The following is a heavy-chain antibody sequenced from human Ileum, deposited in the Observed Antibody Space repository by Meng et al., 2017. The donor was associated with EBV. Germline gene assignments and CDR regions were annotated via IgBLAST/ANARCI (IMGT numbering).Heavy chain of an antibody. D-gene: IGHD3/OR15-3a*01. V-gene: IGHV3-74*01. J-gene: IGHJ4*02. CDR3: VRGGLGPWY. CDR2: IDTDGSTT. CDR1: GFNFSNSW. Sequence: VALGDAGGCLVQPWGSVIPSCAASGFNFSNSWMHWLRQAPVKGLVWVSHIDTDGSTTNYAGSVKGRFTISRDNAKNTLSLQMNSLRVEDTAVYYCVRGGLGPWYWGQGTLVTVS.